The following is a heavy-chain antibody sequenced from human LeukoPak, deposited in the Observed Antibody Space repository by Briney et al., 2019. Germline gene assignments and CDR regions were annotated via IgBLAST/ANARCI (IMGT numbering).Heavy chain of an antibody. J-gene: IGHJ6*02. Sequence: SETLSLTCTVSGGSISSYYWSWIRQPPGKGLEWIGYIYYSGSTNYNPSLKSRVTISVDTSKNQFSLKLSSVTAADAAVYYCARHLDYGDSPTESDHYYGMDVWGQGTTVTVSS. CDR2: IYYSGST. CDR3: ARHLDYGDSPTESDHYYGMDV. V-gene: IGHV4-59*08. CDR1: GGSISSYY. D-gene: IGHD4-17*01.